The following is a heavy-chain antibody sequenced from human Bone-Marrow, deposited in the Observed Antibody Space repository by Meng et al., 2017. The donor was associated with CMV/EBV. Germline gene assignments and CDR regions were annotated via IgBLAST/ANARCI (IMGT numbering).Heavy chain of an antibody. CDR3: TTVASGSYDY. Sequence: CAACGFTFRNAWMNWVRQAPGRGLEWVGRIRSKTDGGTTDYAAPVKGRFTISRDDSKNTLYLQMNSLKTEDTAVYYCTTVASGSYDYWGQGTLVTVSS. D-gene: IGHD1-26*01. CDR2: IRSKTDGGTT. V-gene: IGHV3-15*07. J-gene: IGHJ4*02. CDR1: GFTFRNAW.